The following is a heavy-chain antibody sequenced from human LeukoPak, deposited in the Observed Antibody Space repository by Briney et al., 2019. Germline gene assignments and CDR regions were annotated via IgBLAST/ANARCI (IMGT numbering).Heavy chain of an antibody. CDR2: INSDGSRT. Sequence: GGSLRLSCAASGFTFGGYWMHWVRQAPGKGLVWVSRINSDGSRTSYADSVKGRFTVSRDNAKNTLYLQMNSLRAEDTAVYYCAKAEVGYYYDSSGYYPPDYWGQGTLVTVSS. D-gene: IGHD3-22*01. CDR1: GFTFGGYW. J-gene: IGHJ4*02. CDR3: AKAEVGYYYDSSGYYPPDY. V-gene: IGHV3-74*01.